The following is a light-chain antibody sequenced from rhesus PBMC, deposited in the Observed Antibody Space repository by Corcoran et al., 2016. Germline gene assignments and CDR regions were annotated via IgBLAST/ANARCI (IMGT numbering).Light chain of an antibody. J-gene: IGKJ2*01. CDR2: KVT. CDR1: QSLMHSYGETY. V-gene: IGKV2S2*01. CDR3: MQSTKAPDS. Sequence: DIVMTQTPLSLPVTPGEPASISCRSSQSLMHSYGETYLDWYLQKPGQYPRLLIFKVTNRESGVPDRFSGSGSGTEFTLKISRVEPEDVGVYYCMQSTKAPDSFGQGTKVEIK.